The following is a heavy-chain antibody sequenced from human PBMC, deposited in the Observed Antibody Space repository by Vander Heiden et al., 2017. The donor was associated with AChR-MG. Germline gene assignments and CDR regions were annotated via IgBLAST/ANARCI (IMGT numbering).Heavy chain of an antibody. Sequence: EVQLVESGGGLVQPGGSLRLSCAASGFTFSRYSMNWVRQAPGKGLEWVSYISSSSSTIYYADSVKGRFTISRDNAKNSLYLQMNSLRDEDTAVYYCARDPEDCWSINYFDYWGQGTLVTVSS. CDR2: ISSSSSTI. CDR3: ARDPEDCWSINYFDY. D-gene: IGHD3-3*01. V-gene: IGHV3-48*02. CDR1: GFTFSRYS. J-gene: IGHJ4*02.